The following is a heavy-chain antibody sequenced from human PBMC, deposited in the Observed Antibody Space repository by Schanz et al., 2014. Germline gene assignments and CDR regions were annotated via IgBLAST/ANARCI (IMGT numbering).Heavy chain of an antibody. Sequence: EVQLLESGGGLVQPGGSLRLSCAASGSTFSAYAMTWVRQIPGKGLEWVSAISASGGTTYYADSVKGRFTISRDNSKNTLYLQMNSLRPEDTAVYYCARGGFGEVSYFDYWGQGTLVTVSS. J-gene: IGHJ4*02. D-gene: IGHD3-10*01. CDR2: ISASGGTT. CDR3: ARGGFGEVSYFDY. CDR1: GSTFSAYA. V-gene: IGHV3-23*01.